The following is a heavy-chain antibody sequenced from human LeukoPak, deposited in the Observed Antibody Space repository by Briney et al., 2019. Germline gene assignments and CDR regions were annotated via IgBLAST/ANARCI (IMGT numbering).Heavy chain of an antibody. CDR1: GFSLHTSEMC. J-gene: IGHJ6*02. Sequence: SGPTLVNPTQTLTLTCTFSGFSLHTSEMCVSWIRQPPGKALEWLARIDWDDDKHYSTSLKTRLTISKDTSKNQVVLTMTNVDPVDTATYYCARTNLSQNPAVANNYHYYGMDVWGQGTTVTVSS. CDR3: ARTNLSQNPAVANNYHYYGMDV. V-gene: IGHV2-70*11. CDR2: IDWDDDK. D-gene: IGHD2-2*01.